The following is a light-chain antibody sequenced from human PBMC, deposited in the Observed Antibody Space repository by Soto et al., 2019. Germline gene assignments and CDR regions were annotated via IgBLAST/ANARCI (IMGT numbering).Light chain of an antibody. Sequence: AIQMTQSPSSLSASVGDRVTITCRASRYIRTDVICWQQRPRQAPKGLIYVAFHLQSWVPSRFSGSGTGQDFTFTNNRLQPEEFSTYYFQQAASFPITFGQGTRLEIK. CDR1: RYIRTD. CDR3: QQAASFPIT. CDR2: VAF. V-gene: IGKV1-6*02. J-gene: IGKJ5*01.